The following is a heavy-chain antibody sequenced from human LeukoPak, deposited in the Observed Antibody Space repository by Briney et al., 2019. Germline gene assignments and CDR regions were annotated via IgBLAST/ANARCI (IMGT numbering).Heavy chain of an antibody. J-gene: IGHJ4*02. CDR2: TSSSDAGT. CDR1: GFPLSSYA. Sequence: GGSLRLSCAAFGFPLSSYAMSWVRQAPGKGLEWVSATSSSDAGTYHADSVRGRFTISRDNSKYTLYLQMNSLRVEDAAVYYCARAPVTSCRGAYCYPFDYWGQGTLVTVSS. D-gene: IGHD2-21*01. CDR3: ARAPVTSCRGAYCYPFDY. V-gene: IGHV3-23*01.